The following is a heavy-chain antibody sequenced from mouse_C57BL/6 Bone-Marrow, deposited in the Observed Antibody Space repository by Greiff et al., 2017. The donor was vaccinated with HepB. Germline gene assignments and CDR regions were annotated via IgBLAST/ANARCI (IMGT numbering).Heavy chain of an antibody. CDR3: AKFEAPYYYGSSCFAY. V-gene: IGHV1-75*01. D-gene: IGHD1-1*01. CDR2: IFPGSGST. Sequence: QVQLQQSGPELVKPGASVKISCKASGYTFTDYYINWVKQRPGQGLEWIGWIFPGSGSTYYNEKFKGKATLTVDKSSSTAYMLLSSLTSEHSAVYFWAKFEAPYYYGSSCFAYWGQGTLVTVSA. J-gene: IGHJ3*01. CDR1: GYTFTDYY.